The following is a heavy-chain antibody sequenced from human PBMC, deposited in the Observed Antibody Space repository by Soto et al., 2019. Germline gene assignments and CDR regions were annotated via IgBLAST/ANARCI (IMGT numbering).Heavy chain of an antibody. CDR3: AKSTGGTANGMDV. CDR2: ISWKSGTI. CDR1: GFTFDEYG. Sequence: GGSLRLSCAASGFTFDEYGMYWVRQAAGKGLEWVSGISWKSGTIGYADSVKGRFTISRDNAKKSLYLQMSSLRAEDTALYYCAKSTGGTANGMDVWG. D-gene: IGHD2-8*02. J-gene: IGHJ6*02. V-gene: IGHV3-9*01.